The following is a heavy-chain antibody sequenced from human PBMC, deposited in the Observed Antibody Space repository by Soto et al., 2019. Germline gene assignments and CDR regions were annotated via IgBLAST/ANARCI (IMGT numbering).Heavy chain of an antibody. CDR1: GYTFTSYH. CDR3: ARGDSTDCSNGVCSFFYNHDMDV. Sequence: ASVKVSCKASGYTFTSYHIHWVRQAPGQGLEWLGRINPKSGGTSTAQKFQGWVTTTTDTSISTASMELTRLTSDDTAIYYCARGDSTDCSNGVCSFFYNHDMDVWGQGTTVTVSS. J-gene: IGHJ6*02. V-gene: IGHV1-2*04. CDR2: INPKSGGT. D-gene: IGHD2-8*01.